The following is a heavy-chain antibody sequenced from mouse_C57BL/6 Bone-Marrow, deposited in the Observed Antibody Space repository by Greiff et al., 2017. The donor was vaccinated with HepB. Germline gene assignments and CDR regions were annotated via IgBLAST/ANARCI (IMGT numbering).Heavy chain of an antibody. V-gene: IGHV1-81*01. CDR2: IYPRSGNT. CDR1: GYTFTSYG. D-gene: IGHD4-1*01. J-gene: IGHJ2*01. CDR3: ARVGTGDFDY. Sequence: QVQLKESGAELARPGASVKLSCKASGYTFTSYGISWVKQRTGQGLEWIGDIYPRSGNTYYNEKFKGKATLTADKSSSTAYMELRSLTSEDSAVYFCARVGTGDFDYWGQGTTLTVSS.